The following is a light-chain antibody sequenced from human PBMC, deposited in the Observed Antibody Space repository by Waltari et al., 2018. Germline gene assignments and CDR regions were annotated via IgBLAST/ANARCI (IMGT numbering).Light chain of an antibody. CDR3: QAWDSSTVV. V-gene: IGLV3-1*01. CDR1: KLGDKY. Sequence: SYELTQPPSVSVSPGQTASITCSGDKLGDKYACWYQQRPGQSPVLVIYQDTKRPSGIPVLFSGSNSGNTATLTISVTQAMDESYYYCQAWDSSTVVFCVVTKLTVL. J-gene: IGLJ2*01. CDR2: QDT.